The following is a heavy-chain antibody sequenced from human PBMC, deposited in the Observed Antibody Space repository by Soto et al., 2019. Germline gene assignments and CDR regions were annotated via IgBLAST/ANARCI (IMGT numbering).Heavy chain of an antibody. V-gene: IGHV1-18*04. D-gene: IGHD3-22*01. CDR2: ISAYNGNT. CDR1: GYTFTSYG. J-gene: IGHJ4*02. CDR3: ARERRGYYPRGYFDY. Sequence: ASVKVSCKASGYTFTSYGISWVRQAPGQGLEWMGWISAYNGNTNYAQKLQGRVTMTTDTSTSTAYMELRSLRSDDTAVYYCARERRGYYPRGYFDYWGQGTLVTVSS.